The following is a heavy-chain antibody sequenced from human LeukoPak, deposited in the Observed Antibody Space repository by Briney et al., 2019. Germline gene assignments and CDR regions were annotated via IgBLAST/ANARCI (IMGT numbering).Heavy chain of an antibody. CDR3: ARGRVGGYYDSSGYEGVFDI. D-gene: IGHD3-22*01. Sequence: GGSLRLSCAASGFTFSTYSMNWVRQAPGKGLEWVSSISSSSSYIYYADSVKGRFTISRDNAKNSLYLKMNSLRADDTAVYYCARGRVGGYYDSSGYEGVFDIWGQGTMVTVSS. CDR1: GFTFSTYS. J-gene: IGHJ3*02. CDR2: ISSSSSYI. V-gene: IGHV3-21*01.